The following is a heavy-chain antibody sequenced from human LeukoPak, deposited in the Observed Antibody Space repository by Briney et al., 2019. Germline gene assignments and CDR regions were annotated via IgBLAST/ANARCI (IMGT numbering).Heavy chain of an antibody. D-gene: IGHD6-13*01. Sequence: PGGSLRLSCAASGFTFSSHWMSWVRQAPGKGLEWVANIKQDGSEKYYVDSVKGRFTISRDNAKNSLYLQMNSLRAEDTAVYYCARGRSWIYYFDYWGQGTLVTVSS. CDR2: IKQDGSEK. CDR3: ARGRSWIYYFDY. J-gene: IGHJ4*02. V-gene: IGHV3-7*05. CDR1: GFTFSSHW.